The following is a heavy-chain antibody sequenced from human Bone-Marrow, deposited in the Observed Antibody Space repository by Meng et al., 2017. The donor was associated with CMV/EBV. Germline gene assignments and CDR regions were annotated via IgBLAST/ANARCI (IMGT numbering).Heavy chain of an antibody. V-gene: IGHV3-30-3*01. Sequence: LSLTCAASGFTFSTYSIHWVRQAPGKGLEWVALISYDGSYKYYGDSVKGRFTISRDNSKDTLYLQMNSLRAEDTAVYYCARASLKGGYGMGYYYYDMDVWGQGTTVTVSS. J-gene: IGHJ6*02. CDR3: ARASLKGGYGMGYYYYDMDV. CDR2: ISYDGSYK. D-gene: IGHD5-12*01. CDR1: GFTFSTYS.